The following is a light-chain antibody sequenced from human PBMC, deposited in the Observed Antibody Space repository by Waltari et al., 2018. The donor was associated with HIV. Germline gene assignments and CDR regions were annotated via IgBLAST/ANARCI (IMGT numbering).Light chain of an antibody. CDR1: SSNIGTNY. CDR2: RDN. Sequence: QSVLTQPPSASATPGQRVTISCSGSSSNIGTNYVFWYQQRPGTAPKLLIFRDNERPSGVPDRFSGSRSGTSASLVISGLRSEDEAEYYCAAWDDSLNGFYVFGSGTRVTVL. CDR3: AAWDDSLNGFYV. J-gene: IGLJ1*01. V-gene: IGLV1-47*01.